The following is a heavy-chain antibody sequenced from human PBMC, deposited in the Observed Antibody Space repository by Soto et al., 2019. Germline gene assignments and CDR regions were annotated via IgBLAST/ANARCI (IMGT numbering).Heavy chain of an antibody. Sequence: GGSLRLSCAASGFTFSSYAMSWVRQAPGKGLEWVSGISGSGGSTYYADSVKGRFTISRDNSKNTLYLQMNSLRAEDTAVYYCEVVVAAMNYFDYWGQGTLVTVSS. CDR1: GFTFSSYA. CDR3: EVVVAAMNYFDY. D-gene: IGHD2-15*01. J-gene: IGHJ4*02. V-gene: IGHV3-23*01. CDR2: ISGSGGST.